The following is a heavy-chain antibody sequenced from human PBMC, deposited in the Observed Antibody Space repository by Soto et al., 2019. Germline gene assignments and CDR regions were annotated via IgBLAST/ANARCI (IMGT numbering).Heavy chain of an antibody. D-gene: IGHD3-3*01. Sequence: PSETLSLTCTISGGSISSYYWSWIRQPPGKGLEWIGYIYYSGSTNYNPSLKSRVTISVDTSKNQFSLKLSSVTAADTAVYYCSRQERITGVVIPPDYWGQVTLVTVSS. CDR2: IYYSGST. CDR3: SRQERITGVVIPPDY. V-gene: IGHV4-59*08. J-gene: IGHJ4*02. CDR1: GGSISSYY.